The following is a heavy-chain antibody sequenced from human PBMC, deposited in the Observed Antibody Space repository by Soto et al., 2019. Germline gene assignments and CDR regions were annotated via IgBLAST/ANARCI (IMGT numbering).Heavy chain of an antibody. CDR3: ASRYCTNTDCYDNWFDP. J-gene: IGHJ5*02. Sequence: TLSLTCTVAGGSISSYYCSWIRQPAGKGLEWIGRVYTSGSSDRGNTKYNPAFESRVTMSVDMSKNQFSLKLTSLTAADTAVYYCASRYCTNTDCYDNWFDPWGQGTLVTVSS. CDR2: VYTSGSSDRGNT. D-gene: IGHD2-8*01. V-gene: IGHV4-4*07. CDR1: GGSISSYY.